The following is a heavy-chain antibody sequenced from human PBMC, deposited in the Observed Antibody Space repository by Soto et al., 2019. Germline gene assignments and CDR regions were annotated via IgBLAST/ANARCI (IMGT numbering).Heavy chain of an antibody. D-gene: IGHD6-13*01. CDR3: ARGAHYSSPFRWFDP. CDR2: IYYSGST. CDR1: GGSISSGGYY. Sequence: QVQLQESGPGLVKPSQTLSLTCTVSGGSISSGGYYWSWLRQHPVKGLEWIGYIYYSGSTYYNPSLKSLVTISVDTSKNQFSLKLSSVTAADTAVYYCARGAHYSSPFRWFDPWGQGTLVTVSS. J-gene: IGHJ5*02. V-gene: IGHV4-31*01.